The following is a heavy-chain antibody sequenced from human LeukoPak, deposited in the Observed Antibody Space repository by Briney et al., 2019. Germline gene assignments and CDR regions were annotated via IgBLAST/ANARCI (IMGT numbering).Heavy chain of an antibody. J-gene: IGHJ3*02. CDR3: AKTAYESGGALPGLYVFDI. D-gene: IGHD3-10*01. V-gene: IGHV3-23*01. Sequence: SVKDRFTISRDNSKSTMYLQMNSLRPEDTAVYYCAKTAYESGGALPGLYVFDIWGQGTMVTVAS.